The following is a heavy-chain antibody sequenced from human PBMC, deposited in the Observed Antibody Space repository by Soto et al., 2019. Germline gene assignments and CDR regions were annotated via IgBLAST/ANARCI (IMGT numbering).Heavy chain of an antibody. CDR1: GGSISSSSYY. J-gene: IGHJ4*02. V-gene: IGHV4-39*07. D-gene: IGHD5-18*01. CDR2: IYYSGST. CDR3: ARAREPEYSSAIFFDI. Sequence: SETLSLTCTVSGGSISSSSYYWGWIRQPPGKGLEWIGSIYYSGSTYYNPSLKSRVTISVDTSKNQFSLKLSSLTDEDTAVYYCARAREPEYSSAIFFDIWGQGALVTVSS.